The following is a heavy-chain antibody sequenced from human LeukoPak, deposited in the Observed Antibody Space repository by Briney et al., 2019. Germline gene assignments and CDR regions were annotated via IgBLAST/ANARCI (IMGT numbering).Heavy chain of an antibody. J-gene: IGHJ4*02. CDR2: IRYDGSNK. CDR3: ARDLMAINTIMTSSPLDY. Sequence: TGGSLRLSCAASGFTFSSYGMHWVRQAPGKGLEWVAFIRYDGSNKYYADSVKGRFTISRDNSKNTLYLQMNSLRAEDTAVYYCARDLMAINTIMTSSPLDYWGQGTLVTVSS. V-gene: IGHV3-30*02. D-gene: IGHD5-12*01. CDR1: GFTFSSYG.